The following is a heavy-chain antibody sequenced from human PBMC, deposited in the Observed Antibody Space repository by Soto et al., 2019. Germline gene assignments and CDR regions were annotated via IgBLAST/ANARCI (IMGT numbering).Heavy chain of an antibody. J-gene: IGHJ4*02. Sequence: ASVKVSCKASGYTFTSYGISWVRQAPGQGLEWMGWISAYNGNTNYAQKLQGRVTMTTDTSTSTAYMELRSLRSDDTAVYYCARVVSGYSGYDFEYYFDYWGQGTLVTV. CDR2: ISAYNGNT. D-gene: IGHD5-12*01. V-gene: IGHV1-18*01. CDR3: ARVVSGYSGYDFEYYFDY. CDR1: GYTFTSYG.